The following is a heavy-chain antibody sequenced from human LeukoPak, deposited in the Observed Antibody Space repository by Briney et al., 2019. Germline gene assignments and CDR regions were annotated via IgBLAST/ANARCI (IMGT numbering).Heavy chain of an antibody. J-gene: IGHJ4*02. V-gene: IGHV1-2*02. CDR3: ATDYGDTTPSSGVY. CDR2: INPNSGGT. D-gene: IGHD4-17*01. CDR1: GYTFTGYY. Sequence: PGASVKVSCKASGYTFTGYYTHWVRQAPGQGLEWMRWINPNSGGTNYAQKFQGGVTMTRDTSISTAYMELSRLRSDDTAVYYCATDYGDTTPSSGVYWGQGTLVTVSS.